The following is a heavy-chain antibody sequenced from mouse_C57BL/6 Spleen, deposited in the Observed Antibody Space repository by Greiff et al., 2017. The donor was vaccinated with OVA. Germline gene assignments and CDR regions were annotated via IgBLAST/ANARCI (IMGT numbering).Heavy chain of an antibody. D-gene: IGHD2-4*01. J-gene: IGHJ2*01. V-gene: IGHV1-81*01. CDR2: IYPRSGNT. CDR1: GYTFTSYG. Sequence: QVQLKESGAELARPGASVKLSCKASGYTFTSYGISWVKQRTGQGLEWIGEIYPRSGNTYYNEKFKGKATLTADKSSSTAYMELRSLTSEDSAVYFCYFYYDYDGFFDYWGQGTTLTVSS. CDR3: YFYYDYDGFFDY.